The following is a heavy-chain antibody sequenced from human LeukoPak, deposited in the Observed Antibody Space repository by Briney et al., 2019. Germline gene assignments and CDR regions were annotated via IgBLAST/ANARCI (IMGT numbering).Heavy chain of an antibody. D-gene: IGHD3-10*01. Sequence: PSQTLSLTCTVSVGSISSGGYYWSWIRQHPGRGLEWLGYIYYSGSTYYNPSLKSRVTISVDTSKNQFSLKLSSVTAADTAVYYCASFLMVRGVIIMDYWGQGTLVTVSS. CDR2: IYYSGST. J-gene: IGHJ4*02. V-gene: IGHV4-31*03. CDR1: VGSISSGGYY. CDR3: ASFLMVRGVIIMDY.